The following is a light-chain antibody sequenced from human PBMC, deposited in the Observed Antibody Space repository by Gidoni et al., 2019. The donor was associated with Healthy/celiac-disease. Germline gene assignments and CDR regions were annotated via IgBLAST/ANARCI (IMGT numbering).Light chain of an antibody. CDR1: QSVSSY. V-gene: IGKV3-11*01. J-gene: IGKJ4*01. Sequence: EIVLTQSPATLSLSPGERATLSCRASQSVSSYLAWYQQKPGQAPRLLIYDASNRATGIPARFGGSGSGTYFTLTISSLEPEDFAVYYCQQRSNWPSLTFGGGTKVEIK. CDR2: DAS. CDR3: QQRSNWPSLT.